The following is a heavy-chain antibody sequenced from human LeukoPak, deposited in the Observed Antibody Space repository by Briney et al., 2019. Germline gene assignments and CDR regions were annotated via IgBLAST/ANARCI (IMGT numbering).Heavy chain of an antibody. V-gene: IGHV1-69*05. CDR3: ARSASIVVVPAAIGWAFDY. CDR1: GGTFSSYA. J-gene: IGHJ4*02. Sequence: ASVKVSCKASGGTFSSYAISWVRQAPGQGLEWMGGIIPIFGTANYAQTFQGRVTITTDESTSTAYMELSSLRSEDTAVYYCARSASIVVVPAAIGWAFDYWGQGTLVTVSS. CDR2: IIPIFGTA. D-gene: IGHD2-2*01.